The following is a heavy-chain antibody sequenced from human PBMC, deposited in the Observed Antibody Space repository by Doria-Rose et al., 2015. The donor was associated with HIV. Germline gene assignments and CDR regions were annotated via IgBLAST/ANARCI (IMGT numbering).Heavy chain of an antibody. CDR1: GVSLSSPGMG. Sequence: SGPVLVKPTETLTLTCTVSGVSLSSPGMGVSWTRQPPGKALEWLANTFSDDERSYKTSLKSRLTISRGTSKSQVVLTMTDMDPVDTATYYCARIKSSRWYHKYYFDSWGQGTLVIVSA. V-gene: IGHV2-26*01. CDR2: TFSDDER. CDR3: ARIKSSRWYHKYYFDS. J-gene: IGHJ4*02. D-gene: IGHD6-13*01.